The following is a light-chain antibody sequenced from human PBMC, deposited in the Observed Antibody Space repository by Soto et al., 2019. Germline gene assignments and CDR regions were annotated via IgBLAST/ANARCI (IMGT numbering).Light chain of an antibody. J-gene: IGKJ1*01. Sequence: ETVMTQSPATLSVSPGERATLSCRASQSVKSKLAWYQQKPGQTPRLLIYGASTRATGIPTRFSGSGSGTEFTLTISSLQSEDFAVYYCQQYDDWRTFGPGTKVEMK. CDR3: QQYDDWRT. CDR1: QSVKSK. CDR2: GAS. V-gene: IGKV3-15*01.